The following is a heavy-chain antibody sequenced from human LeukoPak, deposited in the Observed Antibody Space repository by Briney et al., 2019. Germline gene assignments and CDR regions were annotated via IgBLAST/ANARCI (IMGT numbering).Heavy chain of an antibody. D-gene: IGHD3-10*01. CDR3: ARGVVREVIRRRSAFDI. Sequence: SETLSLTCAVYGGSFSGYYWSWIRQPPGKGLEWIGEINHSGSTNYNPSLKSRVTISVDTSKNQFSLKLSSVTAADTAVYYCARGVVREVIRRRSAFDIWGQGTMVTVSS. CDR2: INHSGST. CDR1: GGSFSGYY. J-gene: IGHJ3*02. V-gene: IGHV4-34*01.